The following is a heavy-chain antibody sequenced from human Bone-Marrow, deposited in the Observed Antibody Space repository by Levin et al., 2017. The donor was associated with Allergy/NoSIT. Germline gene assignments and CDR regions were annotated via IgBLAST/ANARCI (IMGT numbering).Heavy chain of an antibody. D-gene: IGHD5-12*01. CDR1: NDSIGRGGYY. CDR3: ARLDGYNFDS. CDR2: ISHRGNT. Sequence: SQTLSLTCTVSNDSIGRGGYYWSWLRQHPGKGLEHIGYISHRGNTYYNPSLKSRLTMSLDTSNNQFSLNLISVTAADTAIYYCARLDGYNFDSWGQGTPVIVSS. V-gene: IGHV4-31*03. J-gene: IGHJ4*02.